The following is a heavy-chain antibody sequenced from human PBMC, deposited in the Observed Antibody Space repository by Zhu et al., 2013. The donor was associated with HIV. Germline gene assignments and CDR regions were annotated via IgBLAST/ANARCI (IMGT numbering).Heavy chain of an antibody. CDR1: GDSISSGDYY. D-gene: IGHD3-9*01. Sequence: QVQLQESGPGLVKPSGTLSLTCTVSGDSISSGDYYWSWIRQPPGKGLEWIGYIYYSGSTYYNPPLKSRVTISVDTSKNQFSLKLSSVTAADTAVYYCARAESDILTGYSYYFDYWAREPWSPSPQ. J-gene: IGHJ4*02. CDR3: ARAESDILTGYSYYFDY. CDR2: IYYSGST. V-gene: IGHV4-30-4*01.